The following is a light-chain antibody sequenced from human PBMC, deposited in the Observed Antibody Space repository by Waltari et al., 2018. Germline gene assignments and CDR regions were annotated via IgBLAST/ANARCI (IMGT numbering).Light chain of an antibody. J-gene: IGKJ1*01. CDR2: WAS. V-gene: IGKV4-1*01. CDR1: QSVLYSSNNKNY. Sequence: DIVMTQSPDSLAVSLGERATINCKSSQSVLYSSNNKNYLAWYQQRPGQPPKLLIYWASTRESGVPDRCSGSGSGTDFTLTISSLQAEDVAVYYCQQYYSTPRTFGQGTKVEIE. CDR3: QQYYSTPRT.